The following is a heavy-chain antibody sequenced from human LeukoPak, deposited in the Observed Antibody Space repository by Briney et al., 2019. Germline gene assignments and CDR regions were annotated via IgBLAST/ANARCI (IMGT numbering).Heavy chain of an antibody. Sequence: PGGSLRLSCAASGFIFSSYAMSWVRQAPGKGLEWVSVIYSGGSTYYADSVRGRLIISRDNSKNTLYLQMNSLRVEDTAVYYCASSVGDSSSSNWFDPWGQGTLVTVSS. V-gene: IGHV3-23*03. CDR3: ASSVGDSSSSNWFDP. D-gene: IGHD6-6*01. CDR2: IYSGGST. J-gene: IGHJ5*02. CDR1: GFIFSSYA.